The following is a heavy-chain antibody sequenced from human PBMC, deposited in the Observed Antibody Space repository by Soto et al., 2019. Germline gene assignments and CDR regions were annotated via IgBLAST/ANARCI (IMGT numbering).Heavy chain of an antibody. J-gene: IGHJ6*02. CDR2: ISGSGGST. V-gene: IGHV3-23*01. Sequence: GGSLRLSCAASGFTFSSYAMSWVRQAPGKGLEWVSAISGSGGSTYYADSVKGRFTISRDNSKNTLYLQMNSLRAEDTAVYYCAKGTGSGSYPSWYYYGMDVWGQGTTVTVSS. CDR3: AKGTGSGSYPSWYYYGMDV. CDR1: GFTFSSYA. D-gene: IGHD3-10*01.